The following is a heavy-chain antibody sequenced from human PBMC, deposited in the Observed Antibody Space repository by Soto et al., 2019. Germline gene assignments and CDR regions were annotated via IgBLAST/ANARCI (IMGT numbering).Heavy chain of an antibody. J-gene: IGHJ6*02. CDR3: AKIALAGTLYYYYGMDV. V-gene: IGHV3-23*01. CDR1: GFTFSSYA. Sequence: EVQLLESGGGLVQPGGSLRLSCAASGFTFSSYAMSWVRQAPGKGLEWVSAISGSGGSTYYADSVKGRFTISRDNSKNTLYLQMSSLRAEDTAVYYCAKIALAGTLYYYYGMDVWGQGTTVTVSS. D-gene: IGHD6-19*01. CDR2: ISGSGGST.